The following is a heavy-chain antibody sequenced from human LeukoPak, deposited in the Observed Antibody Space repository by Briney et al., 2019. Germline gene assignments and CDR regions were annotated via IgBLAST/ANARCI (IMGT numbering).Heavy chain of an antibody. V-gene: IGHV3-7*03. Sequence: GGSLRLSCAASGFTFSNYWMTWVRQAPGKGLEWVANIKRDGSEKFYVDSVKGRFTVSRDNAKNSLYLQMNSLRAEDTAVYYCARVAGNSGYDILDYWGQGTLVTVSS. D-gene: IGHD5-12*01. CDR3: ARVAGNSGYDILDY. J-gene: IGHJ4*02. CDR2: IKRDGSEK. CDR1: GFTFSNYW.